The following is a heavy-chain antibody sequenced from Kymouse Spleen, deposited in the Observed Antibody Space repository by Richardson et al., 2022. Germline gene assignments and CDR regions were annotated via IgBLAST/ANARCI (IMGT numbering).Heavy chain of an antibody. J-gene: IGHJ4*02. D-gene: IGHD3-9*01. CDR2: ISYDGSNK. V-gene: IGHV3-30*18. Sequence: QVQLVESGGGVVQPGRSLRLSCAASGFTFSSYGMHWVRQAPGKGLEWVAVISYDGSNKYYADSVKGRFTISRDNSKNTLYLQMNSLRAEDTAVYYCAKDPHYDILTGFDYWGQGTLVTVSS. CDR1: GFTFSSYG. CDR3: AKDPHYDILTGFDY.